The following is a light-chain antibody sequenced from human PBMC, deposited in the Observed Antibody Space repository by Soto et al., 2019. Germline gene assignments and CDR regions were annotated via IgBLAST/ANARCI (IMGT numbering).Light chain of an antibody. CDR1: SSDVGGYNY. Sequence: QSVLTHPPSSSGSPGQSVTISCTGTSSDVGGYNYVSWYQQHPGKAPKLMIYEVSKRPSGVPDRFSGSKSGNTASLTVSGLQAEDEADYYCSSYAGSNNFVFGTGTKVTVL. CDR3: SSYAGSNNFV. V-gene: IGLV2-8*01. CDR2: EVS. J-gene: IGLJ1*01.